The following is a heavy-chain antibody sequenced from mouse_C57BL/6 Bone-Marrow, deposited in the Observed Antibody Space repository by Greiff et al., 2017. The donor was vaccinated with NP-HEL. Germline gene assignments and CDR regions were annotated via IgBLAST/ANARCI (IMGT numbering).Heavy chain of an antibody. D-gene: IGHD1-3*01. CDR3: ARSKWYAMDY. Sequence: VKLVESGAELVKPGASVKISCKASGYAFSSYWMNWVKQRPGKGLEWIGQIYPGDGDTNYNGKFKGKATLTADKSSSTAYMQLSSLTSEDSAVYFCARSKWYAMDYWGQGTSVTVSS. CDR2: IYPGDGDT. V-gene: IGHV1-80*01. CDR1: GYAFSSYW. J-gene: IGHJ4*01.